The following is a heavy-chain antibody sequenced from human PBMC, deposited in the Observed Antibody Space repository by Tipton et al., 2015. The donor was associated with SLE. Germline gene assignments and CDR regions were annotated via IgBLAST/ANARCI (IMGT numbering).Heavy chain of an antibody. J-gene: IGHJ3*02. CDR1: GFTFSSYA. V-gene: IGHV3-23*01. D-gene: IGHD3-22*01. CDR2: ISGSGGST. CDR3: AKDLHTYYYDSSGYWGGAFDI. Sequence: SLRLSCAASGFTFSSYAMSWVRQAPGKGLEWVSAISGSGGSTYYADSVKGRFTISRDNAKNSLYLQMNSLRAEDMALYYCAKDLHTYYYDSSGYWGGAFDIWGQGTMVTVSS.